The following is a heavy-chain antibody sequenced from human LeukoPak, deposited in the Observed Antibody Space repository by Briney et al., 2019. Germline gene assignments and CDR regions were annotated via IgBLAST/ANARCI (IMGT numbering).Heavy chain of an antibody. V-gene: IGHV4-34*01. CDR2: INHSGST. Sequence: LRLSCTASGFTFGDYAMSWFRQPPGKGLEWIGEINHSGSTNYNPSLKSRVTISVDTSKNQFSLKLSSVTAADTAVYYCARGLSPRINMVRGVRPPFRGVFDYWGQGTLVTVSS. D-gene: IGHD3-10*01. CDR1: GFTFGDYA. J-gene: IGHJ4*02. CDR3: ARGLSPRINMVRGVRPPFRGVFDY.